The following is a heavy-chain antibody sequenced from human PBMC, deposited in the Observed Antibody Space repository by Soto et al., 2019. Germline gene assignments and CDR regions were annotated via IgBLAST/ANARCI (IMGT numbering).Heavy chain of an antibody. D-gene: IGHD5-12*01. CDR1: GFTFSSYA. CDR2: ISGSGGST. CDR3: AERSWLHHAFDL. V-gene: IGHV3-23*01. Sequence: LRLSCAASGFTFSSYAMSWVRQAPGKGLEWVSAISGSGGSTYYADSVKGRFTISRDNSKNTLYLQMNSLRAEDTAVYYCAERSWLHHAFDLWGQGTMVTVSS. J-gene: IGHJ3*01.